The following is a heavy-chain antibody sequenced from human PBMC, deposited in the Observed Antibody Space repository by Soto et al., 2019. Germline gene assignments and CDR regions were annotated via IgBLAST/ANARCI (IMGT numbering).Heavy chain of an antibody. CDR2: ISGSGGST. CDR1: GFTFSSYA. D-gene: IGHD5-12*01. CDR3: AKGYIVATIELGY. V-gene: IGHV3-23*01. Sequence: EVQLLESGGGLVQPGGSLRLSCAASGFTFSSYARSWVRQAPGKGLEWVSAISGSGGSTYYAESVKGRFTMSRDKSKNTLYLKMNSLRAEDTAVYYCAKGYIVATIELGYWGQGTLVTVSS. J-gene: IGHJ4*02.